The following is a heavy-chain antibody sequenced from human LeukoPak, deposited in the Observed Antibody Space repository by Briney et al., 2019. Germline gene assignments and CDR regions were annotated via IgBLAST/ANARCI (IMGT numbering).Heavy chain of an antibody. D-gene: IGHD3-16*01. Sequence: QPGGSLRLSCAASGFTFSSYGMHWVRQAPGKGLEWVAVISYDGSNKYYADSVKGRFTISRDNSKNTLYLQMNSLRAEDTAVYYCAKDRFTETDAFDIWGQGTMVTVSS. CDR2: ISYDGSNK. CDR1: GFTFSSYG. CDR3: AKDRFTETDAFDI. V-gene: IGHV3-30*18. J-gene: IGHJ3*02.